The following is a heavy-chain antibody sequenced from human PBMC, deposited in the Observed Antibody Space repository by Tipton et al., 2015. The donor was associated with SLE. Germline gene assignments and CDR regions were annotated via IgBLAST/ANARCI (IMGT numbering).Heavy chain of an antibody. CDR3: ARERRATYYDFWSGEGAFDY. CDR2: IYHSGST. V-gene: IGHV4-38-2*02. D-gene: IGHD3-3*01. Sequence: TLSLTCTVSGASISDYYWTWIRQPPGKGLEWIGTIYHSGSTYYNPSLKSRVTISVDTSKNQFSLKLSSVTAADTAVYYCARERRATYYDFWSGEGAFDYWGQGTLVTVSS. CDR1: GASISDYY. J-gene: IGHJ4*02.